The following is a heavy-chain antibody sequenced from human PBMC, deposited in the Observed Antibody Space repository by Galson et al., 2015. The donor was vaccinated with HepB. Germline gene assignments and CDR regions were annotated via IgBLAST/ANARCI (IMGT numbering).Heavy chain of an antibody. CDR3: AKDLGMS. D-gene: IGHD6-13*01. V-gene: IGHV3-53*01. Sequence: SLRLSCAASGFTVSSKNMSWVRQAPGKGLEWASVIYSGGSTNYADSVKGRFTISRDNSKNTLYLQMNSLRVEDTAVYYCAKDLGMSWGQGTLVTVSS. CDR2: IYSGGST. J-gene: IGHJ4*02. CDR1: GFTVSSKN.